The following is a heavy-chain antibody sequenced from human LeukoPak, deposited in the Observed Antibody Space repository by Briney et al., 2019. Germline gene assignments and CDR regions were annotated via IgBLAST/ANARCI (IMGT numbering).Heavy chain of an antibody. CDR3: ARASEEDPYYYYYGMDV. V-gene: IGHV3-30-3*01. CDR1: GFTFSSYA. CDR2: ISYDGSNK. J-gene: IGHJ6*02. Sequence: GRSLRLSCAASGFTFSSYATHWVRHAPGKGLEWVSVISYDGSNKYYADSVKGRFTISRDNSKNTLYLQMNSLRAEDTAVYYCARASEEDPYYYYYGMDVWGQGTTVTVSS.